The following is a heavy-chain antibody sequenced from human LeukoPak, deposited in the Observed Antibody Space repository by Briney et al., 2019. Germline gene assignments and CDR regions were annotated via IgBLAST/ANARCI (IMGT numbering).Heavy chain of an antibody. Sequence: SETLSLTCAVYGGSFSGYYGSWIRQPPGKGLEWIGEINHSGSTNYNPSLKSRVTISVDTSKNQFSLKLSSVTAADTAVYYCARGASRYCSSTSCPFDYWGQGTLVTVSS. V-gene: IGHV4-34*01. CDR3: ARGASRYCSSTSCPFDY. CDR2: INHSGST. J-gene: IGHJ4*02. D-gene: IGHD2-2*01. CDR1: GGSFSGYY.